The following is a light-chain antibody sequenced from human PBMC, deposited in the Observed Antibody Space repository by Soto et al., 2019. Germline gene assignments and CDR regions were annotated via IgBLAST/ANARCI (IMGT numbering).Light chain of an antibody. CDR3: QQLNSYPLT. J-gene: IGKJ3*01. Sequence: DIQLTQSPSFLSASVGDRVTITCRASQGISSYLAWYQQNPGKAPKLLIYAASTLQSGVPSRFSGSGSGTEFTLTISSLQPEDFATYYCQQLNSYPLTFGHGTKVDIK. CDR2: AAS. CDR1: QGISSY. V-gene: IGKV1-9*01.